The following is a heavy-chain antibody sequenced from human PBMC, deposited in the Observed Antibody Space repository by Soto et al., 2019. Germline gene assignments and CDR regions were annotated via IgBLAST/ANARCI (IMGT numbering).Heavy chain of an antibody. Sequence: QVQLVESGGGVVQPGTSLRVSCVGSGFTFRSYVIHCVRQAPGKWLEWVALTSYDGSAKYYGDSVRGRFTIYRDNCRNTEYLQMDSLRLEDTALYYCALWGMTAGLDVCGQGTLVSVSS. CDR2: TSYDGSAK. D-gene: IGHD3-16*01. J-gene: IGHJ1*01. CDR1: GFTFRSYV. CDR3: ALWGMTAGLDV. V-gene: IGHV3-30*19.